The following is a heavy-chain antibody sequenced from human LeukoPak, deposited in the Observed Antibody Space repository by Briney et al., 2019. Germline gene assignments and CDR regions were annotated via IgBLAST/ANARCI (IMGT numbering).Heavy chain of an antibody. D-gene: IGHD3-22*01. J-gene: IGHJ4*02. CDR2: IIPILGIA. CDR1: GGTFSSYA. CDR3: ARVDDSSGYSPSFDY. Sequence: SVKVSCKASGGTFSSYAISWVRQAPGQGLEWMGRIIPILGIANYAQKLQGRVTMTTDTSTSTAYMELRSLRSDDTAVYYCARVDDSSGYSPSFDYWGQGTLVTVSS. V-gene: IGHV1-69*04.